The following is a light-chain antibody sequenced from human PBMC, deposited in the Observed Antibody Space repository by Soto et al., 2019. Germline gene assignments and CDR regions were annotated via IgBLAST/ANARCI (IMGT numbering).Light chain of an antibody. CDR2: GAS. V-gene: IGKV3-15*01. J-gene: IGKJ1*01. CDR1: QSVSSN. Sequence: EIVMTQSPATLSVAPGERATLSCRASQSVSSNFAWYQQKPCQAPRLLIYGASTRATGIPARFSGSGSGTEFTLTISSLQSEDFAVYYCQQYNNWPPGFGQGTKVQIK. CDR3: QQYNNWPPG.